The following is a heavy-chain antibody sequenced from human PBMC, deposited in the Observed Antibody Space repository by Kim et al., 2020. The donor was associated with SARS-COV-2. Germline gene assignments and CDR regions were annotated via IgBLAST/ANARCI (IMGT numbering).Heavy chain of an antibody. CDR2: THHSGRT. Sequence: SETLSLTCAVSDGSFTDYYWTWIRQTPGTGLEWIGETHHSGRTIYNPSLKSRVTISVETSKSQFSLTVNSVTAADTAVYYCERGNGYTWWFDPWGQETL. V-gene: IGHV4-34*01. CDR1: DGSFTDYY. CDR3: ERGNGYTWWFDP. D-gene: IGHD5-12*01. J-gene: IGHJ5*02.